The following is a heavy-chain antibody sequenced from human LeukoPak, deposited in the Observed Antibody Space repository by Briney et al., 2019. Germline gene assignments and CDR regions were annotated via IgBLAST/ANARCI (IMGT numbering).Heavy chain of an antibody. CDR2: IYYSGST. CDR3: ARKGRAPADLFDP. J-gene: IGHJ5*02. Sequence: SETLSLTCTVSGGSISSSSYYWGWIRQPPGKGLEWIGSIYYSGSTYYNPSLKSRVTISVDTSKNQFSLKLSSVTAADTAVYYCARKGRAPADLFDPWGQGTLVTVSS. D-gene: IGHD2-2*01. V-gene: IGHV4-39*01. CDR1: GGSISSSSYY.